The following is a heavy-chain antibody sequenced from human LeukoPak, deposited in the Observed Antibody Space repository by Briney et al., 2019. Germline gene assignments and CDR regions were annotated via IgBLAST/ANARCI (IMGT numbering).Heavy chain of an antibody. J-gene: IGHJ4*02. CDR1: GGSFSGYY. D-gene: IGHD1-26*01. V-gene: IGHV4-34*01. Sequence: PSETLSLTCAVYGGSFSGYYWSWIRQPPGKGLEWIGEINHSGSTNYNPSLKSRVTISVDTSKNQFSLKLSSATAADTAVYYCARGRSDYGRRRDWDFDYWGQGTLVTVSS. CDR3: ARGRSDYGRRRDWDFDY. CDR2: INHSGST.